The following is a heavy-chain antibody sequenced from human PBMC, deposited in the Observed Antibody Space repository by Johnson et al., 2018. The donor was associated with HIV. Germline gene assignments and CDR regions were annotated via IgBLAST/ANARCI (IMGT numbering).Heavy chain of an antibody. CDR2: IKTKSDGATR. D-gene: IGHD3-10*01. Sequence: VQLVESGGGLVKPGGSLRLSCEASGFTSSNAWMSWVRQAPGKGLEWVGHIKTKSDGATRDYVAPVKGRFIISRDDSKNMLYLQMNSLKTEDTAVYYCSTGGYGSGSFAFDIWGQGTMVTVSS. CDR1: GFTSSNAW. CDR3: STGGYGSGSFAFDI. J-gene: IGHJ3*02. V-gene: IGHV3-15*01.